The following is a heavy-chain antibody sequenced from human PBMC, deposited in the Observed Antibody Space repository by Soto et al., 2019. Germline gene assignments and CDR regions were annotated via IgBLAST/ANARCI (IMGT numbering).Heavy chain of an antibody. CDR3: SRERVGTKHFQS. J-gene: IGHJ1*01. Sequence: PGGSLRLSCTASGFISDDYTMHWVRQAPGKGLEWVSLLTWDGIYTYYVDSVKGRFTMSRDNNKKSLYLQMNSLRPEDSAFYYCSRERVGTKHFQSWGQGALVTVSS. CDR2: LTWDGIYT. V-gene: IGHV3-43*01. CDR1: GFISDDYT. D-gene: IGHD1-26*01.